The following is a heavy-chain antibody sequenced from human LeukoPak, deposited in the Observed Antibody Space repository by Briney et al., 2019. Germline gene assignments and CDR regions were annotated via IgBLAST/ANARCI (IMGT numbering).Heavy chain of an antibody. V-gene: IGHV1-2*04. Sequence: GASVKVSCKASGYTFTGYYMNWVRQAPGQGLEWMGWINPNSGGTNYAQKFQGWVTMTRDTSISTAYMELSRLRSDDTAVYYCARDAPIAAAGSFDYWGQGTLVTVSS. J-gene: IGHJ4*02. CDR2: INPNSGGT. D-gene: IGHD6-13*01. CDR1: GYTFTGYY. CDR3: ARDAPIAAAGSFDY.